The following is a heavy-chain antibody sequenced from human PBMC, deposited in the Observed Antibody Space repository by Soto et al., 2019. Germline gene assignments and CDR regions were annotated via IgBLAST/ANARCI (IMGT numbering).Heavy chain of an antibody. Sequence: GASVKVSGKASGRTFSSYAISWVRQAPGQGLEWMGGIIPICGTADYAQKFQGRVTITADESTSTAYMELSSLRSEDTAVYYCARPHASSAWHYYGMDVWGQGTTVTVAS. CDR1: GRTFSSYA. CDR3: ARPHASSAWHYYGMDV. J-gene: IGHJ6*02. D-gene: IGHD3-22*01. CDR2: IIPICGTA. V-gene: IGHV1-69*13.